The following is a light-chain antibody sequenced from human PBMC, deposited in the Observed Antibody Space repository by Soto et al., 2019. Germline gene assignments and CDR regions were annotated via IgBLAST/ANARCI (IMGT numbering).Light chain of an antibody. CDR1: QSLLYSSNNKNY. CDR3: QQYYSIPPT. V-gene: IGKV4-1*01. Sequence: DIVMTQSPDSLAVSLGERATINCKSSQSLLYSSNNKNYLTWYQHKLGQPPKLLIYWASTRKSGVPDRFSGSGSGTDFTLTISSLQAEDVAVYYCQQYYSIPPTFGGGTKVEIK. J-gene: IGKJ4*01. CDR2: WAS.